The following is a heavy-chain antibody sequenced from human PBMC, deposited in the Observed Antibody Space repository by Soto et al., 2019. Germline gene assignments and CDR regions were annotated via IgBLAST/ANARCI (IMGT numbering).Heavy chain of an antibody. CDR1: GVKLGDYD. CDR3: SRVLGDGYKYGPSDY. V-gene: IGHV3-49*04. D-gene: IGHD5-12*01. CDR2: MRSKVDGGAT. Sequence: PGGALRLSCITSGVKLGDYDLNWVRQAPGKGLEWVGFMRSKVDGGATEFAASVEGRFRMSRDDFRGIAYLEMNSLKTEDTGVYYCSRVLGDGYKYGPSDYWGQGTLVTVSS. J-gene: IGHJ4*02.